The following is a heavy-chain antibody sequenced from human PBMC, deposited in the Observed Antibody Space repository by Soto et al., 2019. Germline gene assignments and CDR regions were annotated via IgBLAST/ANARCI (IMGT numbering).Heavy chain of an antibody. CDR2: IYYSGSP. D-gene: IGHD3-9*01. Sequence: QVQLQESGPGLVKPSQTLSLTCTVSGGSISSGGYYWSWIRQHPGKGLEWIGYIYYSGSPYYNPSLKRRVTISVDTSKNQFSLQLSSVTAADTAVYYCARYPVLRYFDWLSKHWFDPWGQGTLVTVSS. CDR1: GGSISSGGYY. J-gene: IGHJ5*02. CDR3: ARYPVLRYFDWLSKHWFDP. V-gene: IGHV4-31*03.